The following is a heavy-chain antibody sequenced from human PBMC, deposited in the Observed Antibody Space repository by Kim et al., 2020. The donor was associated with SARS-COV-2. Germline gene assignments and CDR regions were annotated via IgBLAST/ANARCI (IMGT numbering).Heavy chain of an antibody. Sequence: GGSLRLSCAASGFTFDDYTMHWVRQAPGKGLEWVSLISWDGGSTYYADSVKGRFTISRDNSKNSLYLQMNSLRTEDTALYYCAKDPSPVGGSYGGGWFDPWGQGTLVTVSS. CDR3: AKDPSPVGGSYGGGWFDP. J-gene: IGHJ5*02. V-gene: IGHV3-43*01. CDR2: ISWDGGST. CDR1: GFTFDDYT. D-gene: IGHD1-26*01.